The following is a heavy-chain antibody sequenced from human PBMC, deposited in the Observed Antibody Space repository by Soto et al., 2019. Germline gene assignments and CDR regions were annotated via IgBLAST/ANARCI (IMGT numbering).Heavy chain of an antibody. CDR2: ISASTRNT. D-gene: IGHD2-15*01. Sequence: QVQLVQSGGEVKKPGASVKVSCQASGYTLSDYAISWVRQAPGQGLEWMGWISASTRNTDQAQNFQGRVIMTLDTSTTAAYLEQRSLRSDDTNVYYFVKRYCSVGSGYQCWYFDLWGRGTLVAVSS. CDR1: GYTLSDYA. V-gene: IGHV1-18*01. CDR3: VKRYCSVGSGYQCWYFDL. J-gene: IGHJ2*01.